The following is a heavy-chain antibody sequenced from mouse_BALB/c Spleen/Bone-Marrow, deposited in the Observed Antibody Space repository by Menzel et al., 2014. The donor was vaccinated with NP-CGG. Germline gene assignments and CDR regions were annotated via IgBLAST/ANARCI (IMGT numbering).Heavy chain of an antibody. D-gene: IGHD2-4*01. V-gene: IGHV1-80*01. CDR3: ARGNYDYDDYTLDY. J-gene: IGHJ4*01. Sequence: QVHVKQSGAELVRPGSSVKISCKASGYVFXSHWMNWVKQRPGQGLEWIGRIFPGDGDTDYNGKFKGQATLTADKSSSTAYMQLSSLTSEDSAVYFCARGNYDYDDYTLDYWGQGTSVTVSS. CDR2: IFPGDGDT. CDR1: GYVFXSHW.